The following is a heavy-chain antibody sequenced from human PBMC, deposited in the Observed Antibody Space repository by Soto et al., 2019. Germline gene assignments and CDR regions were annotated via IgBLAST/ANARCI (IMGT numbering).Heavy chain of an antibody. Sequence: ASVKVSCKASGYTFTSYCISWVRQAPGQGLEWMGWISAYNGNTNYAQKLQGRVTMTTDTSTSTAYMELRSLRSDDTAVYYCARDRMLYCSGGSCYSEWFDPWGQGTLVTVSS. V-gene: IGHV1-18*04. CDR1: GYTFTSYC. D-gene: IGHD2-15*01. J-gene: IGHJ5*02. CDR3: ARDRMLYCSGGSCYSEWFDP. CDR2: ISAYNGNT.